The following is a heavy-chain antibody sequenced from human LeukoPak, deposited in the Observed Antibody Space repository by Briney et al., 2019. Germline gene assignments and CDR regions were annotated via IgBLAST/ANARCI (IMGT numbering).Heavy chain of an antibody. V-gene: IGHV3-74*01. CDR2: IKGDGSST. CDR3: ARGPDCSSTSCYRNIGVLDY. CDR1: GFTFTTYW. Sequence: GGSLRLSCGASGFTFTTYWMHWVRQVTGKGLVWVARIKGDGSSTRHADSMKGRFTISRDNSKNTLYLQMNSLRAEDTAVYYCARGPDCSSTSCYRNIGVLDYWGQGTLVTVSS. D-gene: IGHD2-2*02. J-gene: IGHJ4*02.